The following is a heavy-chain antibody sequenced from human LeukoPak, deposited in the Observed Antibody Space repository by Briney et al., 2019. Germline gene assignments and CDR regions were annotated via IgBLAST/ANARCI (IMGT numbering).Heavy chain of an antibody. J-gene: IGHJ4*02. Sequence: ASVKVSCKASGYTFTGYYMHWVRQAPGQGLEWMGWINPNSGGTNYAQKFQGRVTMTRDTSISTAYMELSRLRSDDTAVYYCARDLSDDILPDYWGQGTLVTVSS. CDR3: ARDLSDDILPDY. V-gene: IGHV1-2*02. D-gene: IGHD3-9*01. CDR1: GYTFTGYY. CDR2: INPNSGGT.